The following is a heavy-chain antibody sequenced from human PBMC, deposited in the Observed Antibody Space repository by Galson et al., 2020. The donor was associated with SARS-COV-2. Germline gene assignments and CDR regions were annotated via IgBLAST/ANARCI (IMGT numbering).Heavy chain of an antibody. V-gene: IGHV3-49*03. CDR2: IRGTVYGGTT. J-gene: IGHJ4*02. D-gene: IGHD3-10*01. CDR1: GFTFYDHA. CDR3: ARDSLSWFVDRPDY. Sequence: PGGSLRLSCTASGFTFYDHAMSWFRQAPGKGLEWVGFIRGTVYGGTTEYAASMKGRFTISREDSKRIAYLQMNSLKIEDTAIYYCARDSLSWFVDRPDYWGQGTLVTVSS.